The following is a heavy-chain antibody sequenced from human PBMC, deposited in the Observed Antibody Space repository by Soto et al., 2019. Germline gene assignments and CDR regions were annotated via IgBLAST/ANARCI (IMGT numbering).Heavy chain of an antibody. V-gene: IGHV1-18*01. CDR1: GYTFDRYA. Sequence: QVQLVQSGAEVKKPGASVTVSCKASGYTFDRYAMSWLRQAPGQGLEWMGWITGDTHEATYAQKFQGRVSLTRDRSTTTAYMELRSLRYDDTAVYYCARDRRTDHWGQGTLVTVSS. CDR2: ITGDTHEA. CDR3: ARDRRTDH. J-gene: IGHJ5*02.